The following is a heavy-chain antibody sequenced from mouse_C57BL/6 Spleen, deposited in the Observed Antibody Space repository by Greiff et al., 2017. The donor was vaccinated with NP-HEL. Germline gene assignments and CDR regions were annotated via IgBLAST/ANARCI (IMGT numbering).Heavy chain of an antibody. J-gene: IGHJ4*01. CDR2: INYDGSST. D-gene: IGHD2-2*01. CDR3: AREGGYDGGNAMDY. CDR1: GFTFSDYY. Sequence: EVQLVESEGGLVQPGSSMKLSCTASGFTFSDYYMAWVRQVPEKGLEWVANINYDGSSTYYLDSLKSRFIISRDNAKNILYLQMSSLKSEDTATYYCAREGGYDGGNAMDYWGQGTSVTVSS. V-gene: IGHV5-16*01.